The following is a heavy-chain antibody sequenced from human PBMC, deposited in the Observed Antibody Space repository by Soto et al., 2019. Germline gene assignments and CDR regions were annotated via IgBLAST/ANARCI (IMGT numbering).Heavy chain of an antibody. CDR2: IWYGRSNK. CDR1: GFTFSSYG. D-gene: IGHD3-3*01. Sequence: QVQLVESGGGVVQPGRSLRLSCAASGFTFSSYGMHWVRQAPGKGLEWVSVIWYGRSNKYYADSVKGRFTISRDNSKNRLYLQINSLGAEDTAVYYSARVMAPKAREWLPYDMDVWGQGTTVTVSS. CDR3: ARVMAPKAREWLPYDMDV. J-gene: IGHJ6*02. V-gene: IGHV3-33*01.